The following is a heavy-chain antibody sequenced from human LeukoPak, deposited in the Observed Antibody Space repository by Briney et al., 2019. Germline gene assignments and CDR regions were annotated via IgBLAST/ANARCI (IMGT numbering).Heavy chain of an antibody. J-gene: IGHJ5*02. CDR2: INPNSGGT. Sequence: GASVKVSCKASGYTFTGYYMHWVRQAPGQGLEWMGWINPNSGGTNYAQKFQGRVTMTTDTSTSTAYMELRSLRSDDTAVYYCAREEIAAAGRRGHWFDPWGQGTLVTVSS. V-gene: IGHV1-2*02. CDR3: AREEIAAAGRRGHWFDP. CDR1: GYTFTGYY. D-gene: IGHD6-13*01.